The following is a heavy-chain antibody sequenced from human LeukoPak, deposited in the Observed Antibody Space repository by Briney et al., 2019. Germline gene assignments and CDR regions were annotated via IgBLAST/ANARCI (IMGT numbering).Heavy chain of an antibody. D-gene: IGHD6-13*01. J-gene: IGHJ4*02. CDR3: ARRLYSSSVFDY. CDR1: GGSLSSSSYY. Sequence: SETLSLTCTVSGGSLSSSSYYWGWLRQPPGKGLEGIGSIYYSGSTYYNPSLKSRVTISVDTSKNQFSLKLSSVTAADTAVYYCARRLYSSSVFDYWGQGTLVTVSS. V-gene: IGHV4-39*01. CDR2: IYYSGST.